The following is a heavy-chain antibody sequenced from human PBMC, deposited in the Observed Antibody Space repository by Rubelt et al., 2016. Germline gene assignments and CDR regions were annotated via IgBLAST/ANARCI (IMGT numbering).Heavy chain of an antibody. J-gene: IGHJ4*02. Sequence: EVQLLESGGGLVQPGGSLRLSCAASGFTFSSYAMSWVRQAPGKGLEWVSAISGSGCSTYYADSVKGRLTISRDNSKNTLYLQMNSLRAEDTAVYYCAKDREMVRGVIISGYFDYWGQGTLVTVSS. CDR2: ISGSGCST. V-gene: IGHV3-23*01. D-gene: IGHD3-10*01. CDR1: GFTFSSYA. CDR3: AKDREMVRGVIISGYFDY.